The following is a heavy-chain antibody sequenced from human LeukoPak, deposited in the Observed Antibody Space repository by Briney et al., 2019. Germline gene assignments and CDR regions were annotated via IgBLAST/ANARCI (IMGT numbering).Heavy chain of an antibody. Sequence: GGSLRLSCAASGFTFSSYWMHWVRQASGKGLVWVSRINTDGSSTSYADSVKGRFTISRDNAKNTLYLQMNSLRAEDTAVYYCAKALGDYYYYGMDVWGQGTTVTVSS. J-gene: IGHJ6*02. CDR2: INTDGSST. D-gene: IGHD3-16*01. V-gene: IGHV3-74*01. CDR1: GFTFSSYW. CDR3: AKALGDYYYYGMDV.